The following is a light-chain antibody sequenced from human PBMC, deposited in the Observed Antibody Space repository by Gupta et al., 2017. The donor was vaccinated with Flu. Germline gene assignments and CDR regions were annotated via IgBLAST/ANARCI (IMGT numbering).Light chain of an antibody. V-gene: IGKV6D-21*02. Sequence: SVSISLHWYQQKPGQAPKLLIWDTSQCTSGVPYRFSGSGSGADFTLTISRLESEDAAVYYCQQTDSFPITFGGGTRLEIK. CDR1: SVSIS. CDR2: DTS. CDR3: QQTDSFPIT. J-gene: IGKJ5*01.